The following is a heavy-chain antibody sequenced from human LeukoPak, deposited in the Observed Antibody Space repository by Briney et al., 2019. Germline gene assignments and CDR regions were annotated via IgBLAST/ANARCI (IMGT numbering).Heavy chain of an antibody. CDR2: IGGSGGTTT. J-gene: IGHJ4*02. CDR1: GFTFSSYG. CDR3: ARDADWGRYDC. V-gene: IGHV3-23*01. Sequence: GETLRLSCAASGFTFSSYGMNWVRQAPGKGLEWVSGIGGSGGTTTYYADSVKGRFTISRDNSKNTLYLQMNSLRADDTAVFYCARDADWGRYDCWGQGTLVTVSS. D-gene: IGHD7-27*01.